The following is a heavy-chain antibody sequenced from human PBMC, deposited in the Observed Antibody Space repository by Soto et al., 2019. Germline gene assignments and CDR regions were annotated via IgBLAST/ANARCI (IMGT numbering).Heavy chain of an antibody. V-gene: IGHV1-8*01. CDR1: GYTFTSYD. CDR3: ARVRHSSSWYGNWFDP. CDR2: MNPNSGNT. Sequence: ASVKVSCKASGYTFTSYDINWVRQATGQGLEWMGWMNPNSGNTGYAQKFQGRVTMTRNTSISTAYMELSSLRSEDTAVYYCARVRHSSSWYGNWFDPWGQGTLVTVSS. J-gene: IGHJ5*02. D-gene: IGHD6-13*01.